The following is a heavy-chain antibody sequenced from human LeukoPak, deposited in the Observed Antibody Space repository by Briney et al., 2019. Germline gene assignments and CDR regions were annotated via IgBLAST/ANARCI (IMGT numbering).Heavy chain of an antibody. CDR1: GFTFSGSA. Sequence: GGSLRLSCAASGFTFSGSAMHWVRQASGKGLEWVGRIRSKANSYATAYAASVKGRFTISRDDSKNTAYLQMNSLKTKDTAVYYCTAERITMSNGAFDIWGQGTMVTVSS. V-gene: IGHV3-73*01. J-gene: IGHJ3*02. D-gene: IGHD3-22*01. CDR3: TAERITMSNGAFDI. CDR2: IRSKANSYAT.